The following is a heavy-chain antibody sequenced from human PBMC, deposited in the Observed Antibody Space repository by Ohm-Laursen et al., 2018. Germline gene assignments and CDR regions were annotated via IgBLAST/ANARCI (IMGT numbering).Heavy chain of an antibody. V-gene: IGHV3-30*03. CDR2: ISYDGSNK. J-gene: IGHJ4*02. CDR1: GFTFSSYG. Sequence: SLRLSCTASGFTFSSYGMHWVRQAPGKGLEWVAVISYDGSNKYYADSVKGRFIISRDYSKNTLHLHMNSLRVEDTAVYYCARGPSTGGEGFLDYWGQGTLVTVSS. CDR3: ARGPSTGGEGFLDY. D-gene: IGHD3-16*01.